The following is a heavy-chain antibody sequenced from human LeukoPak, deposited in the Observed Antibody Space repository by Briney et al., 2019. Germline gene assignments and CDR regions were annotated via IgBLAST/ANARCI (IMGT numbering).Heavy chain of an antibody. J-gene: IGHJ5*01. D-gene: IGHD5-24*01. Sequence: ASVKVSCKASGYTFTSYDINWVRQATGQGLEWMGWMNPNSGDTGYAQKFQGRVTMTRNTSISTAYMELSSLGSEDTAVYYCANHSRDGYNFDYWGQGTLVTVSS. V-gene: IGHV1-8*01. CDR3: ANHSRDGYNFDY. CDR1: GYTFTSYD. CDR2: MNPNSGDT.